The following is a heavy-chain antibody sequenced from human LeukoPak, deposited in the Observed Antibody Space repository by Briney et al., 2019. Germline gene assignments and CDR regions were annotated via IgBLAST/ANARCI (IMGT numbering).Heavy chain of an antibody. CDR2: ISWNSGSI. J-gene: IGHJ3*02. D-gene: IGHD1-26*01. Sequence: GGSLRLSCAASGFTFDDYAMHWVRQAPGKGLEWVSGISWNSGSIGYADSVKGRFTTSRDNAKNSLYLQMNSLRAEDTAVYYCAKPRSGSSHDAFDIWGQGTMVTVSS. CDR1: GFTFDDYA. CDR3: AKPRSGSSHDAFDI. V-gene: IGHV3-9*01.